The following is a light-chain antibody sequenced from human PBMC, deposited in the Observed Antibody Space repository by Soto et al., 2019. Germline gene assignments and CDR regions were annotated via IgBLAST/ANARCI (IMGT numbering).Light chain of an antibody. Sequence: DIQMTQSPSTLSVSVGDRFTITCRASQSISSWLDWYQQKPGKAPKVLIYDASSLESGVPSRFSGSGSGTEFTLTISSLQPDDFATYYCQHYNSYLYTFGQGTKLEIK. CDR2: DAS. J-gene: IGKJ2*01. CDR1: QSISSW. V-gene: IGKV1-5*01. CDR3: QHYNSYLYT.